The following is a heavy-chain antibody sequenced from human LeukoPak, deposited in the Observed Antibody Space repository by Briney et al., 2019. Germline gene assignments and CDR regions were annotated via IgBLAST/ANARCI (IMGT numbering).Heavy chain of an antibody. J-gene: IGHJ5*02. CDR1: GFTFSSYC. D-gene: IGHD6-13*01. CDR3: ARDCESSSWFNWFDP. V-gene: IGHV3-30*02. Sequence: PGGSLRLSCAASGFTFSSYCMHWVRQAPGKGLEWVALIWYDGSNKYYADSVEGRFTISRDNSKNTLYLQMNSLRAEDTAVYYCARDCESSSWFNWFDPWGQGTLVTVSP. CDR2: IWYDGSNK.